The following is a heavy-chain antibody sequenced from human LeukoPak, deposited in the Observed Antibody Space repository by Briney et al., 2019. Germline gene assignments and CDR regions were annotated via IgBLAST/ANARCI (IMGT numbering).Heavy chain of an antibody. D-gene: IGHD2-15*01. CDR1: GYTFTSYG. V-gene: IGHV1-8*02. CDR2: MNPNSGNT. Sequence: ASVKVSCKASGYTFTSYGISWVRQATGQGLEWMGWMNPNSGNTGYAQKFQGRVTMTRNTSISTAYMELSSLRSEDTAVYCCARAGGYCGRISCPYYFDYWGQGSLVAVSS. CDR3: ARAGGYCGRISCPYYFDY. J-gene: IGHJ4*02.